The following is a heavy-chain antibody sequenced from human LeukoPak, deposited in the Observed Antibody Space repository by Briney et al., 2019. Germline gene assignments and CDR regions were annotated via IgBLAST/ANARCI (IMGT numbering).Heavy chain of an antibody. V-gene: IGHV1-2*02. Sequence: ASVKVSCKASGYTFTGYYIHWVRQAPGHGLEWMGWIDAYSGGTIYAQKFQGRLTMTRDTSITTAYLELTRLISDDTAVYYCAREESVATIYYYYYAMDVWGQGTTVTVSS. CDR3: AREESVATIYYYYYAMDV. CDR2: IDAYSGGT. D-gene: IGHD5-24*01. J-gene: IGHJ6*02. CDR1: GYTFTGYY.